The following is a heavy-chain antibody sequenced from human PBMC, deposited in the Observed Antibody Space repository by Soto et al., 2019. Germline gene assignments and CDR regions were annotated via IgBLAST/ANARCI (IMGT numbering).Heavy chain of an antibody. CDR2: ISSSATII. J-gene: IGHJ6*03. CDR3: ARAVKQWLVGGDYYYYYMDV. CDR1: GFTLSDYY. Sequence: QVQLVESGGGLVKPGGSLRLSCEASGFTLSDYYMTWIRQAPGKRLEWISYISSSATIIYYADSVKGRFTISRDNAKTSLYLQMNSLRADDTAVYYCARAVKQWLVGGDYYYYYMDVWGKGTTVTVSS. V-gene: IGHV3-11*01. D-gene: IGHD6-19*01.